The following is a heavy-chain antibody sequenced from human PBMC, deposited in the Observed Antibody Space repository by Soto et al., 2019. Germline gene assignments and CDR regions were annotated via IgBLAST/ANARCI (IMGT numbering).Heavy chain of an antibody. V-gene: IGHV3-23*01. CDR1: GFTFSSYS. CDR3: ADLSRYCTSSNCD. J-gene: IGHJ4*02. Sequence: DVRLLESGGGLVQPGGSLRLSCAASGFTFSSYSMSWVRQAPGKGLEWVSTIGTSASTYYGDSVRGRFTISRDNSRNTLYLQMNRLRAEDTDVYYCADLSRYCTSSNCDWGQGTLVTVSS. D-gene: IGHD2-2*01. CDR2: IGTSAST.